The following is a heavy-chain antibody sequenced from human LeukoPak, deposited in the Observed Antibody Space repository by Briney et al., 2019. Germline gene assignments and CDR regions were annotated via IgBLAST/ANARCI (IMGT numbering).Heavy chain of an antibody. J-gene: IGHJ5*02. CDR2: IQPDGSEE. V-gene: IGHV3-7*01. D-gene: IGHD3-16*01. CDR3: ASQTYARFDP. CDR1: GFSFRSNW. Sequence: PGGSLRLSCVASGFSFRSNWMSWVRQAPGKGLEWVGNIQPDGSEEYPVDSVKGRFTISRDNARHSLFLQMNSVRCEDTAVYYCASQTYARFDPWGQGTLVTVSS.